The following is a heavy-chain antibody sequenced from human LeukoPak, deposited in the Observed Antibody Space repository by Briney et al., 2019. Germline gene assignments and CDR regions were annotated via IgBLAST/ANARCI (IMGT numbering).Heavy chain of an antibody. J-gene: IGHJ4*02. D-gene: IGHD3-10*01. CDR3: TRGGEEPFDY. CDR2: ITVEGTTT. V-gene: IGHV3-74*01. CDR1: GFTSTRFW. Sequence: GGSLRLSCAGSGFTSTRFWTHWVRQAPGKGLVRVSRITVEGTTTTYADSVEGRFTISRDENTLYLQMNHLRVGDTAVYYWTRGGEEPFDYWGQGTLVTVSS.